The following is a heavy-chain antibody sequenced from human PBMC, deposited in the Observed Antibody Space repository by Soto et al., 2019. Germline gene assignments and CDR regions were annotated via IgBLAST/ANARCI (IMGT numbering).Heavy chain of an antibody. CDR1: GFTFSSCT. D-gene: IGHD2-15*01. J-gene: IGHJ6*02. CDR3: SGWSGGGCHKNYGMDV. CDR2: ISPSSGHI. Sequence: EVHLVESGGGLVKPGGSLRLSCAVSGFTFSSCTMNWVRQAPGKGLEWVSSISPSSGHIYYADSVKGRFTISRDNAKNSPFLQMNSLSGEDMAVYYFSGWSGGGCHKNYGMDVWGQGTTVTVSS. V-gene: IGHV3-21*06.